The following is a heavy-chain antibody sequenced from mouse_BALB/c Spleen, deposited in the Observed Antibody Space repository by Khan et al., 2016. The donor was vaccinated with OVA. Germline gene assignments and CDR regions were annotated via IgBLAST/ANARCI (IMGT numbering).Heavy chain of an antibody. V-gene: IGHV1-18*01. CDR2: INPKNGGT. D-gene: IGHD2-12*01. Sequence: MQLQQSGPELVKPWASVKISCTTSGFTFPDYTVHWVKQSLGKSLDWIGVINPKNGGTAYNPKFKGKATLTVDKSSSTAYMAFRSLTSDDATVYYCTNDAGRYWGQGTSVTVAS. CDR1: GFTFPDYT. J-gene: IGHJ4*01. CDR3: TNDAGRY.